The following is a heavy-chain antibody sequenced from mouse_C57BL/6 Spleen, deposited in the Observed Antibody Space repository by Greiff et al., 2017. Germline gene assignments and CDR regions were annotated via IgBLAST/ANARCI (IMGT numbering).Heavy chain of an antibody. Sequence: EVQLQQSGPELVKPGASVKISCKASGYTFTDYYMNWVKQSPGKSLEWIGDINPNNGGTSYNQKFKGKATLAVDKSSSTAYMELRSLTSEDSAVYYCARSGLYYGSSREAWFAYWGQGTLVTVSA. J-gene: IGHJ3*01. CDR2: INPNNGGT. D-gene: IGHD1-1*01. V-gene: IGHV1-26*01. CDR1: GYTFTDYY. CDR3: ARSGLYYGSSREAWFAY.